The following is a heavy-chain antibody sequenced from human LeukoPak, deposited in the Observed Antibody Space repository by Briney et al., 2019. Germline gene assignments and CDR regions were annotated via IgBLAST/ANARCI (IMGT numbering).Heavy chain of an antibody. D-gene: IGHD3-3*01. V-gene: IGHV4-39*07. CDR2: IYYSGST. Sequence: SETLSLTCTVSGDSISSSSYYWGWIRQPPGKGLEWIGSIYYSGSTYYNPSLKSRVTMSVDTSKNQFSLKLSSVTAADTAVYYCARGGVDFWNGYFHYFDYWGQGTLVSVSS. J-gene: IGHJ4*02. CDR1: GDSISSSSYY. CDR3: ARGGVDFWNGYFHYFDY.